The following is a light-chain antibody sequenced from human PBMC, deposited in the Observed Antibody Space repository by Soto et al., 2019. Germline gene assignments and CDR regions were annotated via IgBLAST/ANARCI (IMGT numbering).Light chain of an antibody. V-gene: IGLV1-40*01. Sequence: QLVLTQPPSVSGAPGQRVTISCTGSSSNIGAGYDVHWYQQLPGTALKLLIYGNSNRPSGVPDRFSGSKSGTSASLAITGLQAEDEADYYCQSYDSSQSGSVFGGGTELTVL. CDR1: SSNIGAGYD. J-gene: IGLJ3*02. CDR3: QSYDSSQSGSV. CDR2: GNS.